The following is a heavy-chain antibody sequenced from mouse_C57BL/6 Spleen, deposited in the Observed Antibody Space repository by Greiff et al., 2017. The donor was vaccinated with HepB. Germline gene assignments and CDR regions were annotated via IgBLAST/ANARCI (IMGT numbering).Heavy chain of an antibody. CDR3: ARADYDGDYYAMDY. V-gene: IGHV5-4*01. J-gene: IGHJ4*01. CDR1: GFTFSSYA. D-gene: IGHD2-4*01. Sequence: EVQLVESGGGLVKPGGSLKLSCAASGFTFSSYAMSWVRQTPEKRLEWVATISDGGSYTYYPDNVKGRFTISRDNAKNNLYLQMSHLKSEDTAMYYCARADYDGDYYAMDYWGQGTSVTVSS. CDR2: ISDGGSYT.